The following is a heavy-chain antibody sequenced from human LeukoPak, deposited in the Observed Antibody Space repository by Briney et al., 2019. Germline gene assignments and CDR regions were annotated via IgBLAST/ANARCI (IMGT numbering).Heavy chain of an antibody. Sequence: GGSLRLSCAASGFTFSSYGMHWVRQAPGKGLEWVAVISYDGSNKYYADSVKGRFTISRDNSKNTLYLQMNSLRAEDTAVYYCAKEYCSNSVCHSLDYWGQGTLVTVSS. CDR1: GFTFSSYG. D-gene: IGHD2-8*01. CDR2: ISYDGSNK. CDR3: AKEYCSNSVCHSLDY. J-gene: IGHJ4*02. V-gene: IGHV3-30*18.